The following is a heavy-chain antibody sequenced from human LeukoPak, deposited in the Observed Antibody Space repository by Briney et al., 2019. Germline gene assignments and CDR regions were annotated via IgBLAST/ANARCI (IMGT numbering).Heavy chain of an antibody. CDR3: ARPGYSGYDNDY. D-gene: IGHD5-12*01. CDR1: GGSISSYY. J-gene: IGHJ4*02. Sequence: SETLSLTCTVSGGSISSYYWSWIRQPPGKGLEWIGYFYYSGSTNYNPSLKSRVTISVDTSKNQFSLKLSSVTAADTAVYYCARPGYSGYDNDYWGQGTLVTVSS. V-gene: IGHV4-59*08. CDR2: FYYSGST.